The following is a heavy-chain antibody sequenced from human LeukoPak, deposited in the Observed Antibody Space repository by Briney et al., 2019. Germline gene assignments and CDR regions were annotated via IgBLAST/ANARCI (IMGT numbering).Heavy chain of an antibody. Sequence: PSETLSLTCTVSGGSISSYCWSWIRQPPGKGLEWIGYIYYRGSTSYNPSLKSRVTISVDTSKNQFSLKLSSVTAADTAVYFCARVPYYYDSSGAFDVWGLGTMVTVSS. V-gene: IGHV4-59*01. CDR2: IYYRGST. CDR3: ARVPYYYDSSGAFDV. CDR1: GGSISSYC. J-gene: IGHJ3*01. D-gene: IGHD3-22*01.